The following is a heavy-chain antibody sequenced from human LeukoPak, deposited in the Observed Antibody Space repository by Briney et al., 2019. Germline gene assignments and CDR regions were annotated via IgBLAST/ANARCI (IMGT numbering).Heavy chain of an antibody. CDR3: ARGDTGYYGSGLPDY. V-gene: IGHV4-61*05. CDR2: IYYSGST. D-gene: IGHD3-10*01. J-gene: IGHJ4*02. Sequence: KTSETLSLTCTVSGGSISSSDYFWGWIRQPPGKGLEWIGYIYYSGSTNYNPSLKSRVTISVDTSKNQFSLKLSSVTAADTAVYYCARGDTGYYGSGLPDYWGQGTLVTVSS. CDR1: GGSISSSDYF.